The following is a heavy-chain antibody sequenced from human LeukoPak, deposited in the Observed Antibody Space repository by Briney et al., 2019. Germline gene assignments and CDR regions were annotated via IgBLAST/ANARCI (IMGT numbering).Heavy chain of an antibody. CDR3: AREVSEGFDF. CDR2: FGTRSTSI. CDR1: GFTFSGYS. D-gene: IGHD3-22*01. V-gene: IGHV3-21*01. J-gene: IGHJ4*02. Sequence: GGSLRLSCTASGFTFSGYSMNWIRRAPGKGLEWVSSFGTRSTSIYHAGSVKGRFAISRDNAKNSLYLQMNSLRAEDTALYYCAREVSEGFDFWGQGTLVTVSS.